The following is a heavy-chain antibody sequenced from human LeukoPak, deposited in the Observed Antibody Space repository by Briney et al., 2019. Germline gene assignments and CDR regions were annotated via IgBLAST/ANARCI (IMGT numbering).Heavy chain of an antibody. CDR2: IYYSGST. Sequence: SETLSLSCTVSGASLCSYYWSWIRPPPGKGLEWIGYIYYSGSTNYNPALKSRVTISEDTSKNQISLKLSSVTAADTAVYYCARVRGYYDSSGYDYWGQGTLVTVSS. J-gene: IGHJ4*02. V-gene: IGHV4-59*01. CDR1: GASLCSYY. CDR3: ARVRGYYDSSGYDY. D-gene: IGHD3-22*01.